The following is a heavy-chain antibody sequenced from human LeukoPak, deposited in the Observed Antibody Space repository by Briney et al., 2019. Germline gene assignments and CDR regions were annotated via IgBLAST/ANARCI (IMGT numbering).Heavy chain of an antibody. CDR3: ARWYCSSTSCYYDY. V-gene: IGHV3-30*14. D-gene: IGHD2-2*01. Sequence: GGSLRLSCAASGFSFSSYAMHWVRQAPGKGLEWVAVISYDGSNKYYADSVKGRFTISRDNSKNTLNLQMNSLRAEDTAVYYCARWYCSSTSCYYDYWGQGTLVTVSS. CDR1: GFSFSSYA. J-gene: IGHJ4*02. CDR2: ISYDGSNK.